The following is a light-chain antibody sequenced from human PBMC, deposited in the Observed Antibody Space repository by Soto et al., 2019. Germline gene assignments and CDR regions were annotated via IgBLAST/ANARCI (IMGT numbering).Light chain of an antibody. CDR3: QQYNNGWT. V-gene: IGKV3-15*01. CDR1: QSVSSN. J-gene: IGKJ1*01. Sequence: EIVMTQSPATLSVSPGERATLSCRASQSVSSNLAWYQHKPGQAPRLLIYGASTRATGIPARFSGSGSGTEFTLTISSLQSEDFAVYYCQQYNNGWTFGQGTKVEIK. CDR2: GAS.